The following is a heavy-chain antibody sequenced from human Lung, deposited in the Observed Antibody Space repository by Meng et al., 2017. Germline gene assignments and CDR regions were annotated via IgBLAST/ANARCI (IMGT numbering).Heavy chain of an antibody. CDR1: GYTFTSHG. J-gene: IGHJ5*02. D-gene: IGHD3-22*01. CDR3: AKGPYYYYDTTGYYNWFDP. V-gene: IGHV1-18*04. CDR2: ISAHSGNT. Sequence: QVQLVQSRAVVKKPGASVKDSCKTSGYTFTSHGLSWVRQAPGQGLEWMGWISAHSGNTNYAKKIKGRVTMTTDTATSTVYMELRSLRPDDTAVYYCAKGPYYYYDTTGYYNWFDPWGQGTLVTVSS.